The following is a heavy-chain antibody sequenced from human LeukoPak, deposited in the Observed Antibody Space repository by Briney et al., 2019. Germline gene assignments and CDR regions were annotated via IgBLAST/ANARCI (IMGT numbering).Heavy chain of an antibody. V-gene: IGHV3-11*05. J-gene: IGHJ4*02. CDR2: ISSSSSYT. D-gene: IGHD2-15*01. Sequence: GESLRLSCAASGFTFSDYYMSWIRQAPGKGLEWVSYISSSSSYTNYADSVKGRFTISRDNAKNSLYLQMNSLRAEDTAVYYCARGGGFCSGVSCYATDYWGQGTLVTVSS. CDR3: ARGGGFCSGVSCYATDY. CDR1: GFTFSDYY.